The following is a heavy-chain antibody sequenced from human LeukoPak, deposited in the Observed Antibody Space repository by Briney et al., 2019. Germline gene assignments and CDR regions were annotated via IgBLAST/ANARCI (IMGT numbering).Heavy chain of an antibody. D-gene: IGHD2-15*01. CDR2: IKSKTDGGTT. J-gene: IGHJ4*02. V-gene: IGHV3-15*01. Sequence: PGGSLRLSCAASGFTFSNAWMSWVRQAPGKGLEWDGRIKSKTDGGTTDYAAPVKGRFTISRDDSKNTLYLQMNSLKTEDTAVYYCTTVPVGWGQGTLVTVSS. CDR1: GFTFSNAW. CDR3: TTVPVG.